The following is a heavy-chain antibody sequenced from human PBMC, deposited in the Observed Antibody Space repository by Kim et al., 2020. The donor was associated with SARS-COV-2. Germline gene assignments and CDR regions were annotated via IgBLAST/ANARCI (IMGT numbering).Heavy chain of an antibody. J-gene: IGHJ6*02. CDR2: IYYSGST. D-gene: IGHD6-13*01. Sequence: SETLSLTCTVSGGSISSYYWSWIRQPPGKGLEWIGYIYYSGSTNYNPSLKSRVTISVYTSKNQFSLKLSSVTAADTAVYYCARHGVAAARDGMDVWGQGTTVTVSS. CDR1: GGSISSYY. CDR3: ARHGVAAARDGMDV. V-gene: IGHV4-59*08.